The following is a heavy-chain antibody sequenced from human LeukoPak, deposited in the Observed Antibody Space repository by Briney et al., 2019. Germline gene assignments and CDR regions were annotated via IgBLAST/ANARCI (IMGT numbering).Heavy chain of an antibody. J-gene: IGHJ1*01. Sequence: GGSLRLSCAASGFTFSSHALSWVRQAPGKGLEWVSSLSGSGYNTYYADSVKGRFTISRDNSKNTLYLQMNSLRAEDTAVYYCAKDPPNPGTSRHFQYWGQGTLVTVSS. CDR1: GFTFSSHA. D-gene: IGHD2-8*01. V-gene: IGHV3-23*01. CDR2: LSGSGYNT. CDR3: AKDPPNPGTSRHFQY.